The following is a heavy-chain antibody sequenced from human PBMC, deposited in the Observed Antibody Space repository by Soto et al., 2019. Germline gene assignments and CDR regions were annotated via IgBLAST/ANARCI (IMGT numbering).Heavy chain of an antibody. D-gene: IGHD4-4*01. J-gene: IGHJ4*02. CDR3: ATTASGSNYFDQ. CDR2: IAVGNGNT. Sequence: QVPLVQSGTEARKHGASVKVPCRAPGYIFTGYAIEWVRQAPGQRLEWLGWIAVGNGNTRYTQKFPNRVTISRDISPSTAYMELTSLRSEDTAIYYCATTASGSNYFDQWGQGTLVT. V-gene: IGHV1-3*01. CDR1: GYIFTGYA.